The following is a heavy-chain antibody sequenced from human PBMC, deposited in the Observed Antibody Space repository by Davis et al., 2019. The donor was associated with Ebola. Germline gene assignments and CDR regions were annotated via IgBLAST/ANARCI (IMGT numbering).Heavy chain of an antibody. Sequence: PSETLSLTCAVSGGSISSSNWWSWVRQPPGKGLEWIGEIYHSGSTNYNPSLKSRVTISVDTSKNQFSLKLSSVTAADTAVYYCASHSHSAASAYYFDYWGQGTLVTVSS. V-gene: IGHV4-4*02. CDR1: GGSISSSNW. CDR3: ASHSHSAASAYYFDY. D-gene: IGHD2-15*01. J-gene: IGHJ4*02. CDR2: IYHSGST.